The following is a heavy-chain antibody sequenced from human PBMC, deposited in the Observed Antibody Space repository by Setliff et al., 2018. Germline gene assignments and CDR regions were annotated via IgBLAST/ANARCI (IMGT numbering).Heavy chain of an antibody. CDR3: ARGGSSLLDY. Sequence: SVKVSCKASGGTFSSYAISWVRQAPGQGLEWMGGIIPILGIANYAQKFQGRVTITADKSTSTAYMELRSLRSDDTAVYYCARGGSSLLDYWGQGTLVTVSS. CDR1: GGTFSSYA. J-gene: IGHJ4*02. D-gene: IGHD3-16*01. V-gene: IGHV1-69*10. CDR2: IIPILGIA.